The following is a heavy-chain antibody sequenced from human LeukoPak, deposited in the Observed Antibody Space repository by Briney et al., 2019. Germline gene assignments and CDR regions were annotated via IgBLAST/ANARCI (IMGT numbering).Heavy chain of an antibody. CDR2: IYYSGST. J-gene: IGHJ3*02. CDR1: GHSVSSGTSC. Sequence: PSETLSLTCTVSGHSVSSGTSCWSWIRQPPGNGLELIVYIYYSGSTNYNPSLKSRVTISVDTSKNQFSLKLSYVTAADTAVYYCAEYCSGGSCRNRGFDIWGQGTMVTVSS. V-gene: IGHV4-61*01. CDR3: AEYCSGGSCRNRGFDI. D-gene: IGHD2-15*01.